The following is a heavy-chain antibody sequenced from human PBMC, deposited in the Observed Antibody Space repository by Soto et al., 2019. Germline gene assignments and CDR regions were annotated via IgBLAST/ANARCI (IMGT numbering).Heavy chain of an antibody. Sequence: QVKVVESGGGVVQPGGSLRLSCVSSGFSFSSYGFHWVRQAPGKGLEWVALIWHDGNSQYYEDAVKGRFTISRDNFKKTLSLEMKNLRVEDSAIYYCVRSGFAAAALSGHWGQGTPVTVSS. J-gene: IGHJ4*02. CDR1: GFSFSSYG. CDR2: IWHDGNSQ. V-gene: IGHV3-33*01. D-gene: IGHD6-25*01. CDR3: VRSGFAAAALSGH.